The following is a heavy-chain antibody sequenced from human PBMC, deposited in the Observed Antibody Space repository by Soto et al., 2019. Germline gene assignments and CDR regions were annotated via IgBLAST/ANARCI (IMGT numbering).Heavy chain of an antibody. CDR2: ISGSGGST. J-gene: IGHJ4*02. Sequence: GGSLRLSCAASGFTFSSYAMSWVRQAPGKGLEWVSAISGSGGSTYYADSVKGRFTISRDNSKNMLYLQMNSLRAEDTAVYYCAKSHCSGGSCYTSNFDYWGQGTLVTVSS. CDR1: GFTFSSYA. V-gene: IGHV3-23*01. CDR3: AKSHCSGGSCYTSNFDY. D-gene: IGHD2-15*01.